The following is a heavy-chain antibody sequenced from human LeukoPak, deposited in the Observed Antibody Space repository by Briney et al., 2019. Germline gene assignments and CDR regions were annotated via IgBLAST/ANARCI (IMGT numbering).Heavy chain of an antibody. Sequence: ASVKVSCKVSGYTLTELSMHWVRQAPGKGLEWMGGFDPEDGETIYAQKFQGRVTMTEDTSTDTAYMELSSVTAADTAVYYCAGSGYSYGQPWGWFDPWGQGTLVTVSS. D-gene: IGHD5-18*01. CDR3: AGSGYSYGQPWGWFDP. J-gene: IGHJ5*02. V-gene: IGHV1-24*01. CDR1: GYTLTELS. CDR2: FDPEDGET.